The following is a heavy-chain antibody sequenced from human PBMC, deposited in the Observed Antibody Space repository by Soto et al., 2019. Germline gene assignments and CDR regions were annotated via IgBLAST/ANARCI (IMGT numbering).Heavy chain of an antibody. CDR2: ISPNSGGT. CDR1: GYTFTGYY. V-gene: IGHV1-2*02. Sequence: GASVKVSCKASGYTFTGYYIHWWRQAPGQGPEWMGEISPNSGGTKYAQRFQGRVTMTRDTSITTVYMELSNLSPDDTAVYYCGKGRSGDVGVFYWGQGTLVTVSS. CDR3: GKGRSGDVGVFY. D-gene: IGHD1-26*01. J-gene: IGHJ4*02.